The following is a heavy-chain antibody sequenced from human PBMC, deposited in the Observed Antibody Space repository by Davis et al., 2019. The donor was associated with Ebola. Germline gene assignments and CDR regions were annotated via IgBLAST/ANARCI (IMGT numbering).Heavy chain of an antibody. CDR2: IKEDGSQQ. V-gene: IGHV3-7*01. Sequence: PGGSLRLSCAASGFTFSNYWMNWVRQAPGKGLEWIGQIKEDGSQQYYLDPLKGRFTISRDNAKNSLYLQMNSLRAEDTAVYYCARDRGWLAHDYWGRGTLVTVSS. J-gene: IGHJ4*02. D-gene: IGHD3-22*01. CDR1: GFTFSNYW. CDR3: ARDRGWLAHDY.